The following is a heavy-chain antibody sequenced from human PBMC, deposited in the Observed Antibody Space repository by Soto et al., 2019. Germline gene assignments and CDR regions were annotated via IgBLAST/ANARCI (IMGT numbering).Heavy chain of an antibody. CDR1: GFTFSSYA. CDR2: ISDSATST. Sequence: GGSLRLSCAASGFTFSSYAMSWVRQAPGKGLEWVSTISDSATSTYYTDSVKGRFTISRDNSKNTLYLQMNSLRAEDTAIYYCAKDICAYSSGSCYFGFWGQGTLVTVSS. J-gene: IGHJ4*02. D-gene: IGHD6-19*01. CDR3: AKDICAYSSGSCYFGF. V-gene: IGHV3-23*01.